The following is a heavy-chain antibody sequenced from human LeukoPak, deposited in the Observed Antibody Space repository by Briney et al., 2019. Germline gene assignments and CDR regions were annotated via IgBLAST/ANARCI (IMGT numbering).Heavy chain of an antibody. D-gene: IGHD5-12*01. J-gene: IGHJ4*02. CDR1: GFTFSGYS. CDR2: ISSSSSTI. V-gene: IGHV3-48*04. CDR3: ARDRPEWLRPLYYFDY. Sequence: SGGSLRLSCAASGFTFSGYSMNWVRQAPGKGLEWVSYISSSSSTIYYADSVKGRFTISRDNAKYSLYLQMNSLRAEDTAVYYCARDRPEWLRPLYYFDYWGQGTLVTVSS.